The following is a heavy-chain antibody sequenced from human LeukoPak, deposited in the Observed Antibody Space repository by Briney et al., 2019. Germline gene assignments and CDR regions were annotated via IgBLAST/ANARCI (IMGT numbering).Heavy chain of an antibody. CDR1: GFTFSSYA. J-gene: IGHJ3*02. V-gene: IGHV3-23*01. Sequence: GGSLRLSCAASGFTFSSYAMSWVRQAPGKGLEWVSAISGSGGSTYYADSVKGRFTISRDNSKNTLYLQMNSLRAEDTAVYYCAKHGAYYYDSSGYYAFDIWGQGTMVTVSS. D-gene: IGHD3-22*01. CDR2: ISGSGGST. CDR3: AKHGAYYYDSSGYYAFDI.